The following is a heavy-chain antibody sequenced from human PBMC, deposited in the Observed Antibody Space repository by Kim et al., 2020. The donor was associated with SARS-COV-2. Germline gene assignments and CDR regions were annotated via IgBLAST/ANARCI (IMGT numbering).Heavy chain of an antibody. CDR1: GGSISSSNW. J-gene: IGHJ6*02. CDR2: IYHSGST. D-gene: IGHD3-3*01. CDR3: ARISPRFLEWLPSDYYGMDV. V-gene: IGHV4-4*02. Sequence: SETLSLTCAVSGGSISSSNWWSWVRQPPGKGLEWIGEIYHSGSTNYNPSLKSRVTISVDKSKNQFSLKLSSVTAADTAVYYCARISPRFLEWLPSDYYGMDVWGQGTTVTVSS.